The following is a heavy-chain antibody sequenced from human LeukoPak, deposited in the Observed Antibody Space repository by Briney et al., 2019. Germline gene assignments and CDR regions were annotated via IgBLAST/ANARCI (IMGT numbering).Heavy chain of an antibody. CDR1: GFTFTSSS. D-gene: IGHD2-8*01. CDR2: ISYDIYSK. CDR3: ARDAWSVRSYFDY. Sequence: SGGSLRLSCAASGFTFTSSSMHWVRQAPGKGLEWVAVISYDIYSKCYADSVRGRFTISRDNSENTLYLPMNSLRGEDTAVYYCARDAWSVRSYFDYWGQGTLVTVSS. V-gene: IGHV3-30*04. J-gene: IGHJ4*02.